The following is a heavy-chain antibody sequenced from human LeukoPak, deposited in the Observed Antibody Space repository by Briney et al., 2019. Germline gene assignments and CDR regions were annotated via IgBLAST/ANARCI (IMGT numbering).Heavy chain of an antibody. CDR1: GYTFTSYD. V-gene: IGHV1-8*01. D-gene: IGHD1-14*01. J-gene: IGHJ4*02. Sequence: ASVKVSCKASGYTFTSYDINWVRQAPGQGLEWMGWMNPNRGNTGYAQKFQGRVTMARNTSISTAYMELSSLRSEDTAVYYCARVDRTNPIDYWGQGTLVTVSS. CDR3: ARVDRTNPIDY. CDR2: MNPNRGNT.